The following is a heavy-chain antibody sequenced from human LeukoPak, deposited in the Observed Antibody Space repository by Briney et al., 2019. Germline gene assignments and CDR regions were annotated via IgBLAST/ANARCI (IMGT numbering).Heavy chain of an antibody. CDR3: AKVMPPGRIRFYSYYMDV. CDR2: IRYDGSNE. CDR1: GFSFSGYG. J-gene: IGHJ6*03. Sequence: SGGSLRLSCAASGFSFSGYGMHWVRQAPGKGREWVAFIRYDGSNEYYADSVKGRFTISRDKSKNTLSLQMNGLRVEDTAVYYCAKVMPPGRIRFYSYYMDVWGKGTTVTVSS. D-gene: IGHD2-15*01. V-gene: IGHV3-30*02.